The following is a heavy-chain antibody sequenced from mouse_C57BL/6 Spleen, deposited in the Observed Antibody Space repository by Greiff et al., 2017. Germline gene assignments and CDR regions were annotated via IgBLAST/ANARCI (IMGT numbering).Heavy chain of an antibody. Sequence: VQLQQSGAELVKPGASVKISCKASGYAFSSYWMNWVKQRPGKGLAWNGQIYPGDGDPNYNGKFKGKATLTADQSSSTAYMQLSSLTSEDSAVYFCARGGYYYGSRDYFDYGGQGTTRTVSS. J-gene: IGHJ2*01. CDR2: IYPGDGDP. CDR1: GYAFSSYW. V-gene: IGHV1-80*01. CDR3: ARGGYYYGSRDYFDY. D-gene: IGHD1-1*01.